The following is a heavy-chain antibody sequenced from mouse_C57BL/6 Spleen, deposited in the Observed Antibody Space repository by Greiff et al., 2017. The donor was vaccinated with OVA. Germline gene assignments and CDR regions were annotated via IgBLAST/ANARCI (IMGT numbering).Heavy chain of an antibody. CDR1: GFNIKDDY. Sequence: EVQLQQSGAELVRPGASVKLSCTASGFNIKDDYMHWVKQRPEQGLEWIGWIDPENGDTEYASKFQGKATITADTSSNTAYLQLSSLTSEDTAVYYCTTVYYGSFAYWGQGTLVTVSA. J-gene: IGHJ3*01. D-gene: IGHD1-2*01. CDR3: TTVYYGSFAY. V-gene: IGHV14-4*01. CDR2: IDPENGDT.